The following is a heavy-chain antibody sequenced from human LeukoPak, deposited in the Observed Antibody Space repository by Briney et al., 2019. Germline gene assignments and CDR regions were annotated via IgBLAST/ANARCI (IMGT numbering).Heavy chain of an antibody. CDR1: GFTVSSNY. CDR2: IYSGGST. V-gene: IGHV3-66*01. J-gene: IGHJ4*02. Sequence: GGSLRLSCAASGFTVSSNYMSWVRQAPGKGLEWVSVIYSGGSTYYADSVKGRFTISRDNSKNTLYLQMNSLRAEDTAMYYCARDLGLAPEYYYGSGRDYWGQGTLVTVSS. CDR3: ARDLGLAPEYYYGSGRDY. D-gene: IGHD3-10*01.